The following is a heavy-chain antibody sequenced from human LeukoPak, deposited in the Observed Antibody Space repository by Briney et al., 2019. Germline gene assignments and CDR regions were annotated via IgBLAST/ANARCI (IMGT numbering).Heavy chain of an antibody. CDR2: ITSTSSYI. J-gene: IGHJ2*01. CDR3: TREDNWYFDL. V-gene: IGHV3-21*04. CDR1: GFTFSRFT. Sequence: GGSLRLSCAASGFTFSRFTMNWVRQAPGKGLEWVSSITSTSSYIYYADSVKGRFTISRDNAKSSLYLQLNSLTAEDTAVYYCTREDNWYFDLWGRGTLVTVSS.